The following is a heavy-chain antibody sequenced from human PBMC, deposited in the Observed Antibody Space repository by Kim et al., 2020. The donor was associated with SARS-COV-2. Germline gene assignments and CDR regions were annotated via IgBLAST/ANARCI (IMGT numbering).Heavy chain of an antibody. Sequence: SRVTISVDTSKNQFSLKLSSVTAADTAVYYCARGMGDYIWGSYRYIGFDYWGQGTLVTVSS. CDR3: ARGMGDYIWGSYRYIGFDY. V-gene: IGHV4-34*01. D-gene: IGHD3-16*02. J-gene: IGHJ4*02.